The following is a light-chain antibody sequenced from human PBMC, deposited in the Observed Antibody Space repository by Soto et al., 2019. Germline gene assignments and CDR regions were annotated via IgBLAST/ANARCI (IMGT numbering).Light chain of an antibody. J-gene: IGLJ2*01. CDR1: SSDVGAYDF. CDR2: DVD. CDR3: CSYAGSYTLGV. Sequence: QSVLTQPPSVSGSPGQSVTISCTGTSSDVGAYDFVSWYQQHPGKAPKLMIYDVDKRPSGVSDRFSGSKSGNTASLTVSGLQAEDEADYYCCSYAGSYTLGVFGGGTQLTVL. V-gene: IGLV2-11*01.